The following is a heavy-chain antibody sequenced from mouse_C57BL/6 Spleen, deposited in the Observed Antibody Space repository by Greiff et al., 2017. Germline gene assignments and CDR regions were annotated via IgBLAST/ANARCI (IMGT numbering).Heavy chain of an antibody. Sequence: QVQLQQSGAELVRPGSSVKLSCKASGYTFTSYWMDWVKQRPGQGLEWIGNIYPSDSETHYNQKFKDKATLTVDKSSSTAYMQLSSLTSEDSAVYYCARLITGRVDYWGQGTTLTVSS. CDR3: ARLITGRVDY. CDR1: GYTFTSYW. J-gene: IGHJ2*01. D-gene: IGHD4-1*01. V-gene: IGHV1-61*01. CDR2: IYPSDSET.